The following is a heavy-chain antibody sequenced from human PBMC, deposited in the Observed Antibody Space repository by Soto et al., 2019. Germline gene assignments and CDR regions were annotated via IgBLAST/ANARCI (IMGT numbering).Heavy chain of an antibody. Sequence: EVQLVESGGGLIQPGGSLRLSCAVSGFTVSNNYMSWVRQAPGKGLEGVSVIYSGGYTAYGDSVKGRFTISRDNSKNTLLPQTKSRGAAPTAGFSWGAPPGGGGYWGQGTLVTVSS. V-gene: IGHV3-53*01. J-gene: IGHJ4*02. CDR1: GFTVSNNY. CDR2: IYSGGYT. CDR3: GAPPGGGGY. D-gene: IGHD3-10*01.